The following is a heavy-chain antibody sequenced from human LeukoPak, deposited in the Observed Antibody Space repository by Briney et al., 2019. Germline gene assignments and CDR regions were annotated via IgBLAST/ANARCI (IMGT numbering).Heavy chain of an antibody. J-gene: IGHJ3*02. V-gene: IGHV4-31*03. D-gene: IGHD2-2*01. CDR2: IYYIGCT. Sequence: PSETLSLTCNVSGVYISRGGYYWSWIRQHPGRGLEWIGYIYYIGCTYYNPSLKSRVTISVDTSKNQFSLKLSSVTATDTAVYYCAREVGRYCSSTSCYDDAFDIWGQGTMVTVSS. CDR1: GVYISRGGYY. CDR3: AREVGRYCSSTSCYDDAFDI.